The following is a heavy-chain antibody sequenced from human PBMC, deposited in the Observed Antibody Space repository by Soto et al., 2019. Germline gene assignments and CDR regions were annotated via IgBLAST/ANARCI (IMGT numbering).Heavy chain of an antibody. CDR2: ISYDASAS. Sequence: QVQLVESGGGVVQPGTSLRLSCAASGITFSAFAMHWVRQAPGKGLEWVARISYDASASSNADSVKGRFTISRDNSRSTLYMQMNSLRTEDAAIYYCVRDYNGGSGRFDYWGQGALVTVSS. D-gene: IGHD1-26*01. CDR3: VRDYNGGSGRFDY. J-gene: IGHJ4*02. V-gene: IGHV3-30-3*01. CDR1: GITFSAFA.